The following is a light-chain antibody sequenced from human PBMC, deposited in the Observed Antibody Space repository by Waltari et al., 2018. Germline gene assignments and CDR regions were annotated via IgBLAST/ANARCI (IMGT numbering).Light chain of an antibody. CDR3: YSTDSSGLGV. Sequence: SDELTQPPSVSVSPGQTARITCSGDALPKKYAHWYQQKSGQAPVVVIYEDNNRPSEIPERFSGSSSGTMATLTISGAQVEDEADYYCYSTDSSGLGVFGTGTKVTVL. CDR1: ALPKKY. J-gene: IGLJ1*01. V-gene: IGLV3-10*01. CDR2: EDN.